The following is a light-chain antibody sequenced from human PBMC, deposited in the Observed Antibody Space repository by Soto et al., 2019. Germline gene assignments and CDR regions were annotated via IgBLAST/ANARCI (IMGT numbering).Light chain of an antibody. CDR2: GAS. V-gene: IGKV3-20*01. CDR1: QSVSSSY. J-gene: IGKJ1*01. Sequence: LLTQSPGTLSLSPGERATFSSRASQSVSSSYLAWYQQKPGQAPRLLIYGASSRATGIADRFSGSGSGTDFTLTISRLEPEDFAVYYCQQYDSSTTTFGQGTKVDIK. CDR3: QQYDSSTTT.